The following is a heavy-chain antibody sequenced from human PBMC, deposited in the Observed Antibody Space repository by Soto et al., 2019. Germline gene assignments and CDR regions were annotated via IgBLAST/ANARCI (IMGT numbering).Heavy chain of an antibody. CDR1: GFTISSYW. CDR2: INGDGSST. J-gene: IGHJ4*02. D-gene: IGHD6-19*01. CDR3: AIAVAGPTAIAY. Sequence: EVQLVESGGGLVQPGASLRLSCVVSGFTISSYWMHWVRQAPGKGLVWVSRINGDGSSTNYADSVKGRFTISRDNAKNTLYLQMNTLRAEDTAVYYCAIAVAGPTAIAYWGQGNQVTVCS. V-gene: IGHV3-74*01.